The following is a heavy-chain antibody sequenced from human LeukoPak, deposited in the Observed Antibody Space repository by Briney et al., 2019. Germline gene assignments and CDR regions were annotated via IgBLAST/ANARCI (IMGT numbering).Heavy chain of an antibody. CDR2: ISAYNGNT. V-gene: IGHV1-18*01. D-gene: IGHD6-25*01. CDR3: AILTAAINYFDS. CDR1: GYTFTSYG. Sequence: ASVKVSCKASGYTFTSYGISWVRQAPGQGLEWMGWISAYNGNTNYAQKLQGRVTMTTDTSTSTAYMQLSSLRSDDTAVYYCAILTAAINYFDSWGQGTLVTVSS. J-gene: IGHJ4*02.